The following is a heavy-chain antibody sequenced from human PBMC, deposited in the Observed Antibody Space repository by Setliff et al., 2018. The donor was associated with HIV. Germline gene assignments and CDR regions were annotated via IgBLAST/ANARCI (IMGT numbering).Heavy chain of an antibody. CDR2: IYYSGST. Sequence: SETLSLTCTVSGGSISSYYWSWIRQPPGKGLEWIGYIYYSGSTSYNPSLKGRVTISVETSKNQFSVRLNSVTAADTAVYYCARGSPEAYQDSGWYNWGQGALVTVSS. J-gene: IGHJ4*02. V-gene: IGHV4-59*01. CDR3: ARGSPEAYQDSGWYN. D-gene: IGHD6-19*01. CDR1: GGSISSYY.